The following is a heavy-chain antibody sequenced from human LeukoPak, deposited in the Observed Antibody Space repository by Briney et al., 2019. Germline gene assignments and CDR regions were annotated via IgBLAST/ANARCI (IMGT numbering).Heavy chain of an antibody. CDR2: ISTTSSSSYI. CDR3: ARVMAGYSYMDV. D-gene: IGHD3-10*01. V-gene: IGHV3-21*01. Sequence: GGSLRLSCAASGFTFSRYAMNWVRQAPGKGLEWVSSISTTSSSSYIHYADSMKGRFTISRDNAKSSLYLQMNSLRAEDTAVYYCARVMAGYSYMDVWGKGTTDTVSS. J-gene: IGHJ6*03. CDR1: GFTFSRYA.